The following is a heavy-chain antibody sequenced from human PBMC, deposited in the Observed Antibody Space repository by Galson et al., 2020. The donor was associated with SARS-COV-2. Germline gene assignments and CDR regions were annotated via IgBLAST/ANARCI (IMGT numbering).Heavy chain of an antibody. CDR1: GFTFTTYA. CDR3: AKEGGSGWATDYFQH. Sequence: GESLKISCTASGFTFTTYAMAWVRQAPGKGLQWVSLLNDRGDDTYYADSMRGRFTISRDNSKNIMYLQMNNLRPEDTAIYYCAKEGGSGWATDYFQHWGQGVLVTVSS. J-gene: IGHJ1*01. D-gene: IGHD6-19*01. V-gene: IGHV3-23*01. CDR2: LNDRGDDT.